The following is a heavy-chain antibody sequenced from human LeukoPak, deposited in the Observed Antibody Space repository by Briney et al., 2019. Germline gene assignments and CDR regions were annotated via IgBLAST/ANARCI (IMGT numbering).Heavy chain of an antibody. CDR2: INPNSGGT. Sequence: GASVKVSCKASGYTFTCYYMHWVRQAPGQGLEWMGWINPNSGGTNYAQKFQGRVTMTRDTSISTAYMELSRLRSDDTAVYYCARAKGWFGELLFFWGQGTLVTVSS. CDR3: ARAKGWFGELLFF. CDR1: GYTFTCYY. D-gene: IGHD3-10*01. J-gene: IGHJ4*02. V-gene: IGHV1-2*02.